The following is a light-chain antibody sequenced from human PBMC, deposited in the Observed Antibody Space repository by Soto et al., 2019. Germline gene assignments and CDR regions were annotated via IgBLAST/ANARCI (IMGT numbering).Light chain of an antibody. Sequence: DIEMTQSPSTLSASVGDRLTITCRASQTIRRWLAWYQQRPGKAPKVLIYDASTLESVVPARFSGSGSETEFTLTISSLQPEDSATYYCQHYNSDPLTFGQGTKVEIK. CDR2: DAS. V-gene: IGKV1-5*01. J-gene: IGKJ1*01. CDR3: QHYNSDPLT. CDR1: QTIRRW.